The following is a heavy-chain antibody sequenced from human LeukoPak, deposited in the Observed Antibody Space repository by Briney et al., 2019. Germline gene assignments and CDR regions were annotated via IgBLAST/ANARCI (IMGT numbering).Heavy chain of an antibody. CDR3: AKAERYCGGDCYPYYLDY. CDR2: ISGSGGST. J-gene: IGHJ4*02. V-gene: IGHV3-23*01. D-gene: IGHD2-21*02. Sequence: PGGSLRLPCAASGFTFSTYAMSWVRQAPGKGLEWVSAISGSGGSTYFADSVKGRFTISRDNSKNTLYLQMNSLRAEDTAVYYCAKAERYCGGDCYPYYLDYWGQGTLVTVSS. CDR1: GFTFSTYA.